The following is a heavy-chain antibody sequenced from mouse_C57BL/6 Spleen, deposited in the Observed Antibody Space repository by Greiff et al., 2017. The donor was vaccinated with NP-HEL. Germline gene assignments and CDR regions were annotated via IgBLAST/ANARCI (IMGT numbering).Heavy chain of an antibody. CDR3: ARDTVVDPYAMDY. D-gene: IGHD1-1*01. Sequence: EVQRVESGGGLVKPGGSLKLSCAASGFTFSDYGMHWVRQAPEKGLEWVAYISSGSSTIYYADTVKGRFTISRDNAKNTLFLQMTSLRSEDTAMYYCARDTVVDPYAMDYWGQGTSVTVSS. CDR2: ISSGSSTI. J-gene: IGHJ4*01. V-gene: IGHV5-17*01. CDR1: GFTFSDYG.